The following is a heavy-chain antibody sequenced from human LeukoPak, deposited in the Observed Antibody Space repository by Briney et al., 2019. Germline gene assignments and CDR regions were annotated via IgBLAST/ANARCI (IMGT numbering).Heavy chain of an antibody. D-gene: IGHD3-10*01. CDR3: ARDEPGYGEFLLY. CDR1: GFTFSDYS. CDR2: INEDGSDK. J-gene: IGHJ4*02. Sequence: GGSLRLSCAASGFTFSDYSMSWIRQAPGKGLEWVANINEDGSDKYYADSMKGRFTISRDNTKNSLYLQVNNLRAEDTAVYYCARDEPGYGEFLLYWGQGTLVTVPS. V-gene: IGHV3-7*01.